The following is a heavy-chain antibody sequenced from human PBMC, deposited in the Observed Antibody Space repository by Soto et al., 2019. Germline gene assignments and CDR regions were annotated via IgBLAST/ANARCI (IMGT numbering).Heavy chain of an antibody. CDR1: GGSISSGDYY. D-gene: IGHD1-26*01. CDR3: AREEVDSGSYYEYTWLDP. V-gene: IGHV4-30-4*01. Sequence: SETLSLTCTVSGGSISSGDYYWSWIRQPPGKGLEWIGYIYYSGSTYYNPSLKSRVTISVDTSKNQFSLKLSSVTAADTAVYYCAREEVDSGSYYEYTWLDPWGQGTPVTVYS. J-gene: IGHJ5*02. CDR2: IYYSGST.